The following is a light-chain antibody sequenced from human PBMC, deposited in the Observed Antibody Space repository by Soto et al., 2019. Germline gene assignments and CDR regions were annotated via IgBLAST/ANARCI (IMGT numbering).Light chain of an antibody. Sequence: QSALTQPASVSGSPGQSITISCTGTSSDVGGYNYVSWYQQHPGKAPKLMIYDVTNRPSGVSNRFSGSKSGNTASLTISGLQAEDEAGYYCSSDTSSSPPLVFGGGTKLTVL. J-gene: IGLJ3*02. CDR1: SSDVGGYNY. CDR3: SSDTSSSPPLV. V-gene: IGLV2-14*01. CDR2: DVT.